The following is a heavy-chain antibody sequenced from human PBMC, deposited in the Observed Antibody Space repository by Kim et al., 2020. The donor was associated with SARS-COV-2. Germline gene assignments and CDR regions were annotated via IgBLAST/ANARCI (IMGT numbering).Heavy chain of an antibody. D-gene: IGHD3-9*01. CDR2: ISSGSSSM. CDR1: GFTFNTYS. CDR3: VRFISSGFFRGHDY. V-gene: IGHV3-48*04. J-gene: IGHJ4*02. Sequence: GWSLRLSCAASGFTFNTYSMAWVRQAPGKGLEWVSYISSGSSSMYYSDSVRGRFTISRDNANNSLYLQMNSLRGGDTAVYYCVRFISSGFFRGHDYWGQGTLVTVSS.